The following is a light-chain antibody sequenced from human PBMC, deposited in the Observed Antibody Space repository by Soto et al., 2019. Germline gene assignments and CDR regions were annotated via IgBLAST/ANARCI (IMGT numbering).Light chain of an antibody. V-gene: IGKV1D-12*01. CDR3: QQASSFPLT. CDR1: QGINAW. Sequence: DIQMTQSPSSVSASLGDRVIITCRASQGINAWLAWYQQKPGKAPILLIYAASRLHSGVPSRFSGSGSGKNFTLTISSLQPEDCATYYCQQASSFPLTFGGGTRVEI. CDR2: AAS. J-gene: IGKJ4*01.